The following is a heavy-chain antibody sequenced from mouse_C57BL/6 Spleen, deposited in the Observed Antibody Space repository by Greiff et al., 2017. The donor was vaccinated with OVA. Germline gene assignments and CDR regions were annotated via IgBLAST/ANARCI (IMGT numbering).Heavy chain of an antibody. D-gene: IGHD2-2*01. V-gene: IGHV1-55*01. Sequence: QFHLHHPFSYLFNPFSSFNISFNSSFYTFTIYFITFFNHMPLQCLDWIVYIYPGSVSTNYNEKFKSKATLTVDTSSSTAYMQLSSLTSEDSAVYYCARKRLGFDVWGTGTTVTVSS. CDR2: IYPGSVST. J-gene: IGHJ1*03. CDR1: FYTFTIYF. CDR3: ARKRLGFDV.